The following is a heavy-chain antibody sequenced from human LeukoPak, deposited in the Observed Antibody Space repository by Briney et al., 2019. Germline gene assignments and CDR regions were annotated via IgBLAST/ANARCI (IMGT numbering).Heavy chain of an antibody. D-gene: IGHD6-13*01. CDR2: ISSSGSTI. J-gene: IGHJ4*02. V-gene: IGHV3-48*04. CDR3: ARDSRSSWYGGFDY. Sequence: GGSLRLSCAASGFTFSSYAMSWVRQAPGKGLEWVSYISSSGSTIYYADSVKGRFTISRDNAKNSLYLQMNSLRAEDTAVYYCARDSRSSWYGGFDYWGQGTLVTVSS. CDR1: GFTFSSYA.